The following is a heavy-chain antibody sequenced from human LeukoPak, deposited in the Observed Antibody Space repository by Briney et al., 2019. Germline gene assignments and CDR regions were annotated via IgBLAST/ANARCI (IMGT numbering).Heavy chain of an antibody. D-gene: IGHD6-13*01. J-gene: IGHJ4*02. CDR1: GGSIGTYS. CDR2: IYYSGTT. V-gene: IGHV4-59*01. CDR3: ARGVYIAAAQYGY. Sequence: PSETLSLTCTVSGGSIGTYSWNWIRQPPGKGLEWIGYIYYSGTTNYNPSLKSRVTISVDTSKNQFSLKLSSVTAADTAVYYYARGVYIAAAQYGYWGQGTLVTVSS.